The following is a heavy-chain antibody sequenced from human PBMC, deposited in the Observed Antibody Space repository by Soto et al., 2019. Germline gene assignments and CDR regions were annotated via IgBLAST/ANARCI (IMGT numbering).Heavy chain of an antibody. CDR2: IIPILGIA. CDR1: GGTFSSYT. D-gene: IGHD2-2*01. CDR3: ARESCSSTSCYDAFDI. Sequence: ASVKVSCKASGGTFSSYTISWVRQAPGQGLEWMGRIIPILGIANYAQKFRGRVTITADKSTSTAYMELSSLRSEDTAVYYCARESCSSTSCYDAFDIWGQGTMVTVSS. J-gene: IGHJ3*02. V-gene: IGHV1-69*04.